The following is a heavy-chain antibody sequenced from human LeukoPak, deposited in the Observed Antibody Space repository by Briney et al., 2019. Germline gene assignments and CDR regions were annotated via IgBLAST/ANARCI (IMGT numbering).Heavy chain of an antibody. CDR2: ISSSSSYI. CDR3: AKDQRWGELRHFDH. D-gene: IGHD3-16*01. CDR1: GFTFSSYS. Sequence: GGSLRLSCAASGFTFSSYSMNWVRQAPGKGLEWVSSISSSSSYIYYADSVKGRFTISRDNAKNSLYLQMNSLRADDTAVYYCAKDQRWGELRHFDHWGQGTLVTVSS. J-gene: IGHJ4*02. V-gene: IGHV3-21*04.